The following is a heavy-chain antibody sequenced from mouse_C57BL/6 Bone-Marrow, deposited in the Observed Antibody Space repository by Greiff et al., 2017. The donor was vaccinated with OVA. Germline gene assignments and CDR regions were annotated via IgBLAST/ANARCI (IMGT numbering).Heavy chain of an antibody. J-gene: IGHJ4*01. V-gene: IGHV1-62-2*01. Sequence: VQLQQSGAELVKPGASVKLSCKASGYTFTEYTIHWVKQRSGQGLEWIGWFYPGSGSIKYNEKFKDKATLTADKSSSTVYMDLSRLTSEDSAVYFCARHEEWDYYGSSPYYAMDYWGQGTSVTVSS. CDR2: FYPGSGSI. CDR3: ARHEEWDYYGSSPYYAMDY. CDR1: GYTFTEYT. D-gene: IGHD1-1*01.